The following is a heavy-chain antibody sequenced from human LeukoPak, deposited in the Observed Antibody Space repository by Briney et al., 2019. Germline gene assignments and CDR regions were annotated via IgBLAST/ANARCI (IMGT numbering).Heavy chain of an antibody. Sequence: PGGSLRLSCVASGFMSSGHYIDWVRQAPGKGLEWVSAISGSGGSTYYADSVKGRFTISRDNSKNTLYLQMNSLRAEDTAVYYCAKSRGSGLFDYWGQGTLVTVAS. CDR3: AKSRGSGLFDY. CDR1: GFMSSGHY. V-gene: IGHV3-23*01. J-gene: IGHJ4*02. CDR2: ISGSGGST. D-gene: IGHD3-10*01.